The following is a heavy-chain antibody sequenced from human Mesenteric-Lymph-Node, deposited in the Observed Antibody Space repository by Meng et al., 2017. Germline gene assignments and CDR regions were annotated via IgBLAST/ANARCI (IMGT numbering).Heavy chain of an antibody. CDR1: GFTFDDYT. Sequence: GGSLRLSCAAFGFTFDDYTMHWVRQAPGKGLEWVSLISWDGGSTYYADSVKGRFTISRDNSKNSLYLQMNSLRTEDTALYYCASDFGDYVHWGQGTLVTVSS. CDR2: ISWDGGST. V-gene: IGHV3-43*01. CDR3: ASDFGDYVH. D-gene: IGHD4-17*01. J-gene: IGHJ4*02.